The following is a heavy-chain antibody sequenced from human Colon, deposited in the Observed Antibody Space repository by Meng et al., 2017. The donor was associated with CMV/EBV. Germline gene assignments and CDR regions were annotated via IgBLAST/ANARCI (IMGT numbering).Heavy chain of an antibody. J-gene: IGHJ4*02. CDR3: ALEDILTGQYPLDY. CDR2: INTNTGNP. D-gene: IGHD3-9*01. Sequence: KASGDTSTSYAMSWVRQAPGQGLEWMGWINTNTGNPTYAQGFTGRFVFSFDTSITTAYLHITSLKDEDTAVYYCALEDILTGQYPLDYWGQGTLVTVSS. V-gene: IGHV7-4-1*02. CDR1: GDTSTSYA.